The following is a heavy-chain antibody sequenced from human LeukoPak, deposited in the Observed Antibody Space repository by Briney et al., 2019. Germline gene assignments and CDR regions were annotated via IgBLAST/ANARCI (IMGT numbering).Heavy chain of an antibody. V-gene: IGHV1-69*06. CDR3: AARDNGNDLLSYHGMDV. J-gene: IGHJ6*04. D-gene: IGHD1-1*01. CDR2: IMPVLDTG. CDR1: GGSLRRYV. Sequence: SVKVSCKASGGSLRRYVFAWVRQAPGEGLEWMGGIMPVLDTGCYAQGFQGRDTMTADRSTSTAYMELRSLRPEDTALYYCAARDNGNDLLSYHGMDVWGNVTTVTVSS.